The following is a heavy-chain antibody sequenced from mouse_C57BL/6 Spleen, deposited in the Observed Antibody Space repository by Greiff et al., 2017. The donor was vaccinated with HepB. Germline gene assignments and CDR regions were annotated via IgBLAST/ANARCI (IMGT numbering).Heavy chain of an antibody. CDR3: ARDSGYYPY. V-gene: IGHV5-4*01. CDR1: GFTFSSYA. D-gene: IGHD2-3*01. Sequence: EVQLVESGGGLVKPGGSLKLSCAASGFTFSSYAMSWVRQTPEKRLEWVATISDGGSYTYYPDNVKGRFTISRDNAKNNLYLQMSHLKSEDTAMYYCARDSGYYPYWGQGTTLTVSS. J-gene: IGHJ2*01. CDR2: ISDGGSYT.